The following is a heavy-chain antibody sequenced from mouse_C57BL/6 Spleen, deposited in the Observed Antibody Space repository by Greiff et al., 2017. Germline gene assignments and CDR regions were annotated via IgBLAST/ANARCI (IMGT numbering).Heavy chain of an antibody. V-gene: IGHV1-64*01. D-gene: IGHD1-1*01. CDR2: IHPNSGST. J-gene: IGHJ4*01. Sequence: VQLQQSGAELVKPGASVKLSCKASGYTFTSYWMHWVKQRPGQGLEWIGMIHPNSGSTNYNEKFKSKATLTVDKSSSTAYMQLSSLTSEDSAVYYCARDTTVVAHYYYAMDYWGQGTSVTVSS. CDR3: ARDTTVVAHYYYAMDY. CDR1: GYTFTSYW.